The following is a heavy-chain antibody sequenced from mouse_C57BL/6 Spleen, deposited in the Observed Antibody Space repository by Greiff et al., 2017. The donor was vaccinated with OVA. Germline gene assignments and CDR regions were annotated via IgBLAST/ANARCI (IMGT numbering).Heavy chain of an antibody. J-gene: IGHJ3*01. D-gene: IGHD4-1*01. V-gene: IGHV5-9-1*02. CDR2: ISSGGDYI. CDR1: GFTFSSYA. CDR3: TRVELTGAWFAY. Sequence: EVQVVESGEGLVKPGGSLKLSCAASGFTFSSYAMSWVRQTPEKRLEWVAYISSGGDYIYYADTVKGRFTISRDNARNTLYLQMSSLKSEDTAMYYCTRVELTGAWFAYWGQGTLVTVSA.